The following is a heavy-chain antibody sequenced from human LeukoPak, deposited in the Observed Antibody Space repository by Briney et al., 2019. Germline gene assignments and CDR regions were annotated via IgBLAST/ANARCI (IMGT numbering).Heavy chain of an antibody. CDR1: GFTFSSYG. J-gene: IGHJ3*02. D-gene: IGHD3-16*01. CDR3: SQRKGPGGLEGVFDR. CDR2: IAYDGIKK. V-gene: IGHV3-30*18. Sequence: GRSLRLSCAASGFTFSSYGMHWVRQAPGKGLEWVALIAYDGIKKYYGDSVKGRFTISRDNSNHTLYLQMNSLRAEDTAVYYCSQRKGPGGLEGVFDRRGQGTMVIVS.